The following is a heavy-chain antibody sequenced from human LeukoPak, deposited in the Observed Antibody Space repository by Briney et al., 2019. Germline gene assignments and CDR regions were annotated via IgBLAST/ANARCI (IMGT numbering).Heavy chain of an antibody. D-gene: IGHD4-17*01. CDR2: INPNSGGT. Sequence: ASVKVSCKASGYTFTGYYMHWVRQAPGQGLERMGWINPNSGGTNYAQKFQGRVTMTRDTSISTAYMELSRLRSDDTAVYYCARELATVNTLVFDYWGQGTLVTVSS. V-gene: IGHV1-2*02. CDR1: GYTFTGYY. CDR3: ARELATVNTLVFDY. J-gene: IGHJ4*02.